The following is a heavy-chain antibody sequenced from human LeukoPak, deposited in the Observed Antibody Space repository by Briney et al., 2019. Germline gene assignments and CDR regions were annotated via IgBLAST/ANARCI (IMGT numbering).Heavy chain of an antibody. J-gene: IGHJ4*02. CDR3: ARERKYGYFDY. Sequence: PSQTLSLTCTVSSGSISSGDYYWSWIRQPPGKGLEWIGYIYYSGSTNYNPSLKSRLTISVDTSKKQLSLKLSSVTAADTAVYYCARERKYGYFDYWGQGILVTVSS. V-gene: IGHV4-30-4*08. CDR1: SGSISSGDYY. D-gene: IGHD2-2*01. CDR2: IYYSGST.